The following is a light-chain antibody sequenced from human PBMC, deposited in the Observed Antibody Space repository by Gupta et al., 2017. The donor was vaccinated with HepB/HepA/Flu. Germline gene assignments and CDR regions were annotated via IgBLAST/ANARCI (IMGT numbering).Light chain of an antibody. CDR1: NFGSKR. CDR2: YDS. J-gene: IGLJ3*02. Sequence: TCGGINFGSKRVHWHQQKPGQAPVMVIYYDSERPSGIPERFSGSNSGSTATLTVIRVEAGDEADYYCQGWDGSSGVFGGGTKLTVL. CDR3: QGWDGSSGV. V-gene: IGLV3-21*04.